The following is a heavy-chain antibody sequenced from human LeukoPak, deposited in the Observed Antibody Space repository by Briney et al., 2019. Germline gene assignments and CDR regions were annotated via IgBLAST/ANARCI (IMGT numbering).Heavy chain of an antibody. Sequence: SVKVSCKASGYTFTSYGISWVRQAPGQGLEWMGRIIPILGIANYAQKFQGRVTITADKSTSTAYMELSSLRSEDTAVYYCAGGKTPVLRFLEWLDYWGQGTLVTVSS. CDR3: AGGKTPVLRFLEWLDY. CDR2: IIPILGIA. J-gene: IGHJ4*02. V-gene: IGHV1-69*04. D-gene: IGHD3-3*01. CDR1: GYTFTSYG.